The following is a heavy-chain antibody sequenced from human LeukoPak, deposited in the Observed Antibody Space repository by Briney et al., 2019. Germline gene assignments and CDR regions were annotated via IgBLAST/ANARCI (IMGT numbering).Heavy chain of an antibody. D-gene: IGHD3-16*01. CDR2: IHYSGKA. Sequence: PSETLSLTCTVSGVSISGHYWTWVRQPPGEGLEWIGQIHYSGKADYNAALRSRITISVDTSKSQMSMKVTYVTAADKVVYYCARFGVNYDMDVWGQGTTVTVS. CDR3: ARFGVNYDMDV. CDR1: GVSISGHY. V-gene: IGHV4-59*11. J-gene: IGHJ6*01.